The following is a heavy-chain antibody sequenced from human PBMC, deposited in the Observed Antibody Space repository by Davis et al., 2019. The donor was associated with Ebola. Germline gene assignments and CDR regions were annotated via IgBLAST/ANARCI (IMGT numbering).Heavy chain of an antibody. CDR3: ARALHDEVLDY. V-gene: IGHV3-30*03. D-gene: IGHD1-1*01. CDR1: GFTFSNFG. Sequence: PGGSLRLSCAASGFTFSNFGIHWVRQGSGKGLEWVAVTSHNERERFYGESVQGRFTISRDNSENVLYLQMDSLRPDDTAIYFCARALHDEVLDYWGQGTPVTVSS. J-gene: IGHJ4*02. CDR2: TSHNERER.